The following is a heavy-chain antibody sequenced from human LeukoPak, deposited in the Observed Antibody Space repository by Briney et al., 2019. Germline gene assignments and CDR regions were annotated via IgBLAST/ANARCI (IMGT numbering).Heavy chain of an antibody. CDR1: GYTFTGYY. CDR2: INPNSGGT. D-gene: IGHD2-15*01. CDR3: ANTYCSGGSCYG. J-gene: IGHJ4*02. Sequence: ASVKVSCKASGYTFTGYYMHWVRQAPGQGLEWMGWINPNSGGTNYAQKFQGRVTITRGTSISTAYMELSRLSSDDTAVYYCANTYCSGGSCYGWGQGTLVSVSS. V-gene: IGHV1-2*02.